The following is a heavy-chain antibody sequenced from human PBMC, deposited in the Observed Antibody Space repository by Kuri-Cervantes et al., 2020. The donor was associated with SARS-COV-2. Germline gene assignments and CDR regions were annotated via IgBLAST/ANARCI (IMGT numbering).Heavy chain of an antibody. CDR2: IYYSGST. CDR3: ARGAVVRGPKYYFDY. V-gene: IGHV4-59*01. Sequence: SETLSLTCTVSGGSISRYYWSWIRQPPGKGLEWIGYIYYSGSTNYNPSLKSRVTISVDTSKNQFSLKLSSVTAADTAVYYCARGAVVRGPKYYFDYWGQGTLVTVSS. J-gene: IGHJ4*02. D-gene: IGHD3-10*01. CDR1: GGSISRYY.